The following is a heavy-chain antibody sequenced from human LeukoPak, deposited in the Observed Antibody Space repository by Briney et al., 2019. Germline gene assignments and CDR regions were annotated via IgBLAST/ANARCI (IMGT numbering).Heavy chain of an antibody. V-gene: IGHV3-15*01. CDR2: IKSKTDGGIT. CDR1: GFTFSNAW. Sequence: PGGSLRLSCAASGFTFSNAWMSWVRQAPGKGLEWVGRIKSKTDGGITDYAAPVKGRFTISRDDSKNTLYLQMNSLKTEDTAVYYCTTGLTYDILTGYYRYRYDAFDIWGQGTMVTVSS. D-gene: IGHD3-9*01. J-gene: IGHJ3*02. CDR3: TTGLTYDILTGYYRYRYDAFDI.